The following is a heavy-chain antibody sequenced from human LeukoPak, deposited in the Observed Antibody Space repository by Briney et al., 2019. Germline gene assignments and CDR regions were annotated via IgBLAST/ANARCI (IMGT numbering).Heavy chain of an antibody. J-gene: IGHJ6*03. Sequence: GGSLRLSCEASGFTFTNAWMNWVRQAPGKGPEWVSSISSSSSYIYYADSVKGRFTISRDNAKNSLYLQMNSLRAEDTAVYYCARVLSGRGSLYSYYYYMDVWGKGTTVTISS. CDR1: GFTFTNAW. V-gene: IGHV3-21*04. CDR2: ISSSSSYI. CDR3: ARVLSGRGSLYSYYYYMDV. D-gene: IGHD3-10*01.